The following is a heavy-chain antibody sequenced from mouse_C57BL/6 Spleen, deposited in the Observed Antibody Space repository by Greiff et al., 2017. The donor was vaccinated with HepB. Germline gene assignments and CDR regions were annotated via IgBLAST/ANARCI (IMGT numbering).Heavy chain of an antibody. CDR3: ARDVITTVVEGFAY. Sequence: QVQLQQPGAELVRPGSSVKLSCKASGYTFTSYWMHWVKQRPIQGLEWIGNIDPSDSETHYNQKFKDKATLTVDKSSSTAYMQLSSLTSEDSAVYYCARDVITTVVEGFAYWGQGTLVTVSA. J-gene: IGHJ3*01. D-gene: IGHD1-1*01. CDR1: GYTFTSYW. CDR2: IDPSDSET. V-gene: IGHV1-52*01.